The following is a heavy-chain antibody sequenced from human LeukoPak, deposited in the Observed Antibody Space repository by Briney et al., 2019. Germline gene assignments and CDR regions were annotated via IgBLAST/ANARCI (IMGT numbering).Heavy chain of an antibody. V-gene: IGHV5-10-1*01. CDR3: ARHAEAATGFFDY. J-gene: IGHJ4*02. CDR1: GYSFTNYW. CDR2: MDPSDSYT. Sequence: PGESLQISCKGSGYSFTNYWITWVRQMPGKGLEWMGRMDPSDSYTNYSPSFQGHVTISGDKSISTAYLQWSSLKASDTAIYYCARHAEAATGFFDYWGQGTLVTVSS. D-gene: IGHD6-13*01.